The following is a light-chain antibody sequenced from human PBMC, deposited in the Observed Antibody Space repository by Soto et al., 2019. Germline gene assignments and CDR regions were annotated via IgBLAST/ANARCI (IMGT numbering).Light chain of an antibody. CDR2: EVS. CDR3: NSYTSTGTRV. Sequence: QSVLTQPASVSGSPGQSITISCSGTSSDVGGSNYVSWYQQYPGKVPKVIIYEVSNRPSGVSNRFSGSKSDNTASLTISGLQAEDEADYYCNSYTSTGTRVFGGGTKVTVL. J-gene: IGLJ3*02. V-gene: IGLV2-14*01. CDR1: SSDVGGSNY.